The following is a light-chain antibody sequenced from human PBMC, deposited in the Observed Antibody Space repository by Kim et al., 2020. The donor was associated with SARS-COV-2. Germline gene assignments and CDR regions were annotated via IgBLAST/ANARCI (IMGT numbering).Light chain of an antibody. CDR1: QDISNY. CDR2: DAS. Sequence: DNQMTQSPSSLSASVGDRVTITCQASQDISNYLNWYQQKPGKAPELLIYDASNLETGVPSRFSGSGSGTDFTFTISSLQPEDIATYYCQQYDNLPYTFGQGTKLEI. CDR3: QQYDNLPYT. V-gene: IGKV1-33*01. J-gene: IGKJ2*01.